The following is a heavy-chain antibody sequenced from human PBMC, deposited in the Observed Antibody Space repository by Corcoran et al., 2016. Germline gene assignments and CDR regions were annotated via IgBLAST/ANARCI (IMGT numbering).Heavy chain of an antibody. D-gene: IGHD3-3*01. CDR1: GFTFSNAW. J-gene: IGHJ3*02. CDR3: TTDFGVVIYGAFDI. Sequence: EVQLVESGGGLVKPGGSLRLSCAASGFTFSNAWMSWVRQAPGKGLEWVGRIKSKTDGGTTDYAAPVKGRFTISRDDSKNTLYLQMNSLKTEDTAVYYCTTDFGVVIYGAFDIWGQGTMVTVSS. CDR2: IKSKTDGGTT. V-gene: IGHV3-15*01.